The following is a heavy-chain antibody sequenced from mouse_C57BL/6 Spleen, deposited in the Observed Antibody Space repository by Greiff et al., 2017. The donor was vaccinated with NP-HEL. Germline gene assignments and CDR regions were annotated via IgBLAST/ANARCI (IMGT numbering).Heavy chain of an antibody. J-gene: IGHJ3*01. D-gene: IGHD1-2*01. V-gene: IGHV5-15*01. Sequence: EVMLVESGGGLVQPGGSLKLSCAASGFTFSDYGMAWVRQAPRKGPEWVAFISNLAYSIYYADTVTGRFTISRENAKNTLYLEMSSLRSEDTAMYYCARHHYYGGFAYWGQGTLVTVSA. CDR2: ISNLAYSI. CDR3: ARHHYYGGFAY. CDR1: GFTFSDYG.